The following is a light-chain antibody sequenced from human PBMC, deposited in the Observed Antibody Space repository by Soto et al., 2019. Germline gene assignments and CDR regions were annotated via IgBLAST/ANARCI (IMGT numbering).Light chain of an antibody. V-gene: IGKV3-20*01. Sequence: ETVLTQSPGTVSLSPGERATLSCRTSQSVKSNYLAWYQQKPGQAPRLLIYGVFNRATGIPDRFSGSGSGTDFTLTISGLEPEDSAVYYCQDYDGSPRTFGQGTKLEI. J-gene: IGKJ2*01. CDR3: QDYDGSPRT. CDR1: QSVKSNY. CDR2: GVF.